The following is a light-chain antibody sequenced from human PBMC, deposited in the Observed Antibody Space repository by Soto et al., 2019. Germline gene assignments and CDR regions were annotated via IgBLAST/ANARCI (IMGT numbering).Light chain of an antibody. CDR2: EVS. J-gene: IGLJ2*01. V-gene: IGLV2-8*01. CDR1: NSDVGGYNY. CDR3: SSFAGNNNLL. Sequence: QSALTQPRSVSGSPGQSVTISCTGTNSDVGGYNYVSWYQQHPGKAPKLIIYEVSKRPSGVPDRFSGSKSGNTASLTVSGLQAEDEADYYCSSFAGNNNLLFGGGTKLTVL.